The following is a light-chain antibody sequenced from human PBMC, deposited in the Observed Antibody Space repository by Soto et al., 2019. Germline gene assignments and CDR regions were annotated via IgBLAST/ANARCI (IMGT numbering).Light chain of an antibody. Sequence: QSALTQPASVSGSPGQSITISCTGTSSDVGGYNYVSWYQQHPGKAPKLMIYEVSNRPSGVSIRFSGSKSGNTSSLTISGLQAEDEADYYSSSYTSSSTYVFGTGTKLTVL. V-gene: IGLV2-14*01. J-gene: IGLJ1*01. CDR1: SSDVGGYNY. CDR2: EVS. CDR3: SSYTSSSTYV.